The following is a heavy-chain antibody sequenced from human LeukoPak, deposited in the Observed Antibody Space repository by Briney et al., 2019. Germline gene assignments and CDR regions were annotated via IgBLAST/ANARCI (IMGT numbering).Heavy chain of an antibody. CDR1: GYTFTSYY. CDR2: INPSGGST. V-gene: IGHV1-46*01. J-gene: IGHJ4*02. CDR3: ATHRGPTTVTPIDY. D-gene: IGHD4-17*01. Sequence: ASVKVSCKASGYTFTSYYMHWVRQAPGQGLEWMGIINPSGGSTSYAQKFQGRVTMTRDTSTSTAYMELRSLRSDDTAVYYCATHRGPTTVTPIDYWGQGTLVTVSS.